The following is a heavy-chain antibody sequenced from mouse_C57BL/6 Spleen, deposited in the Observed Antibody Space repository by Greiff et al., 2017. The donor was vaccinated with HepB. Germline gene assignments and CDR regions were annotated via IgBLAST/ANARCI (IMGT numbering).Heavy chain of an antibody. CDR3: TREGWLRRSWFAY. V-gene: IGHV1-15*01. CDR2: IDPETGGT. J-gene: IGHJ3*01. CDR1: GYTFTDYE. Sequence: QVQLQQSGAELVRPGASVTLSCKASGYTFTDYEMHWVKQTPVHGLEWIGAIDPETGGTAYNQKFKGKAILTADKSSSTAYMELRSLTSEDSAVYYCTREGWLRRSWFAYWGQGTLVTVSA. D-gene: IGHD2-2*01.